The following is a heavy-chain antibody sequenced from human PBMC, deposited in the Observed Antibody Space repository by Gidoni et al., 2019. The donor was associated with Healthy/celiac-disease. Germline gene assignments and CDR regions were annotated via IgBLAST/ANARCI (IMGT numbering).Heavy chain of an antibody. CDR3: ARDPHNYGSGSYQLNY. J-gene: IGHJ4*02. CDR1: GFTFSRYA. V-gene: IGHV3-30-3*01. Sequence: QVQLVESGGGVVQPGRSLSLSCAAPGFTFSRYAMHWVRQAPGKGLELVAVISYDGSNKYYADSVKGRFTISRDNSKNTLYLQMNSLRAEDTAVYYCARDPHNYGSGSYQLNYWGQGTLVTVSS. CDR2: ISYDGSNK. D-gene: IGHD3-10*01.